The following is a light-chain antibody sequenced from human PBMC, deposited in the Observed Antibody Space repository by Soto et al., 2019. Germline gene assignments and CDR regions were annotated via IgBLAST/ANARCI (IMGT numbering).Light chain of an antibody. J-gene: IGKJ4*01. Sequence: DIVMTQSPDSLAVSLGERATINCKSSQSVLYSSNNKNYLAWYQQKPGQPPKLIIYWASTRESGVPDRFSGSGSGTDFTLTISSLQAEDVAVYYCQQYYSTPVTVVGGTKVDSK. CDR3: QQYYSTPVT. CDR1: QSVLYSSNNKNY. V-gene: IGKV4-1*01. CDR2: WAS.